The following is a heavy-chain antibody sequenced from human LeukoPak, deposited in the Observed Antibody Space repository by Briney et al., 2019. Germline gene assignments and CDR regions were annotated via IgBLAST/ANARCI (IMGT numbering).Heavy chain of an antibody. Sequence: GASVKVSCKVSGYTLTELSMHWVRQAPGKGLEWMGGFDPEDGETIYAQKFQGRVTMTEDTSTDTAYMELRSLRSDDTAVYYCARVRDFYDSSAYLSNFDYWGQGTLVTVSS. CDR1: GYTLTELS. V-gene: IGHV1-24*01. CDR3: ARVRDFYDSSAYLSNFDY. D-gene: IGHD3-22*01. J-gene: IGHJ4*02. CDR2: FDPEDGET.